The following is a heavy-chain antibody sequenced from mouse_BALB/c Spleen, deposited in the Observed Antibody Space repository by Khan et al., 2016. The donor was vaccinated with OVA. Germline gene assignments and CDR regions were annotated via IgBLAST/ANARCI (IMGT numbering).Heavy chain of an antibody. CDR1: GYSITSDYA. V-gene: IGHV3-2*02. Sequence: VQLKESGPGLVKPSQSLSLTCTVTGYSITSDYAWNWIRQFPGNKLEWMGYISSSGSTNYNPALKSRISITRDPSKNQFFLQLNSVTTEDTATYYCARDGSRCNYAMDYWGQGTTVTVSS. D-gene: IGHD2-3*01. CDR3: ARDGSRCNYAMDY. J-gene: IGHJ4*01. CDR2: ISSSGST.